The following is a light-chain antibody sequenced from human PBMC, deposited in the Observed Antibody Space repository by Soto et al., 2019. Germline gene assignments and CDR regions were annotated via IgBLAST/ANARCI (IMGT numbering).Light chain of an antibody. J-gene: IGLJ2*01. Sequence: QSALTQPASVSGSPGQSITISCTGTSSDVGSYNLVSWYQQHPGKAPKLMIYEGSKRPSGVSNRFSGSKSGNTASLTISGLQAEDEADYYCCSYAGSSTLDVVFGGGTKQTVL. CDR2: EGS. CDR1: SSDVGSYNL. CDR3: CSYAGSSTLDVV. V-gene: IGLV2-23*03.